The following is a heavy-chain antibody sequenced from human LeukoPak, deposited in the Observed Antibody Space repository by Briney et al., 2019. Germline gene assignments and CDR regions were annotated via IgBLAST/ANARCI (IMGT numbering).Heavy chain of an antibody. Sequence: GGSLRLSCEGSGFTFSSYVLHWVRQTPGKGLEWVAVLSSDGDNMYYADAVKGRFTISRDNAKNSLYLQMNSLRAEDTAVYYCARQPVSGYSYAMDVWGQGTTVTVSS. CDR3: ARQPVSGYSYAMDV. J-gene: IGHJ6*02. CDR1: GFTFSSYV. V-gene: IGHV3-30-3*01. CDR2: LSSDGDNM. D-gene: IGHD5-12*01.